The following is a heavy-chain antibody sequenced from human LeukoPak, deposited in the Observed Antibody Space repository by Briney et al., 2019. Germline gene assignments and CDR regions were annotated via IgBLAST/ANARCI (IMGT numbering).Heavy chain of an antibody. CDR1: GYIFTSYY. Sequence: ASVRVSFTAAGYIFTSYYMDWVRQAPGQGLEWMGWINPSSGGTKSAHKFQGRVTMTRDTSISTAYMELSRLTSDETAVCFGARHPYSGSYHFDYWGQGTLVTVSS. D-gene: IGHD1-26*01. CDR3: ARHPYSGSYHFDY. CDR2: INPSSGGT. J-gene: IGHJ4*02. V-gene: IGHV1-2*07.